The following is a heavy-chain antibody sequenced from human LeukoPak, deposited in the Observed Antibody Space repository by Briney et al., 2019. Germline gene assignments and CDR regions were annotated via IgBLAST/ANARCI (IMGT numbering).Heavy chain of an antibody. D-gene: IGHD2-21*01. CDR3: ARVEGGMIGGYYFYYGLDV. J-gene: IGHJ6*02. V-gene: IGHV3-23*01. Sequence: GGSLRLSCAASGISFSSHAMCWVRQAPGKGLEWVSAISGSGLSTYYPDSVKGRFTVSRDNSKNTLYLQMNSLRAEDTAVYYCARVEGGMIGGYYFYYGLDVWGQGTTISVSS. CDR1: GISFSSHA. CDR2: ISGSGLST.